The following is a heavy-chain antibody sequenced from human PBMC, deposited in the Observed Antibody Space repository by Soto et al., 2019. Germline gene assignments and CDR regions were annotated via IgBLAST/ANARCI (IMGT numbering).Heavy chain of an antibody. CDR1: GGSFSGYY. Sequence: QVQLQQWGAGLLKPSETLSLTCAVYGGSFSGYYWSWIRQPPGKGLEWIGEINHSGSTNYNPSLKSRVTISVDTSKNQFSLKLSSVTAADTAVDYCARHNWNYVGYWGQGTLVTVSS. D-gene: IGHD1-20*01. CDR3: ARHNWNYVGY. CDR2: INHSGST. V-gene: IGHV4-34*01. J-gene: IGHJ4*02.